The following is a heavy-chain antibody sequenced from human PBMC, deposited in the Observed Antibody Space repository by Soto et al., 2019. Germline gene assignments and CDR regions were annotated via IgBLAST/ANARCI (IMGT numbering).Heavy chain of an antibody. CDR2: ISAYNGNT. CDR1: GYTFTSYG. V-gene: IGHV1-18*04. Sequence: ASVKVSFKASGYTFTSYGISGVRQAPGQGLEWMGWISAYNGNTNYAQKLQGRVTMTTDTSTSTAYMELRSLRSDDTAVYYCARDPGYCGGDCYSDYWGQGTLVTVSS. CDR3: ARDPGYCGGDCYSDY. J-gene: IGHJ4*02. D-gene: IGHD2-21*02.